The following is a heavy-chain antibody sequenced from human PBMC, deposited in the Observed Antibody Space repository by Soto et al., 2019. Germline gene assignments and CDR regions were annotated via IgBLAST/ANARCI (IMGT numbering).Heavy chain of an antibody. D-gene: IGHD6-13*01. Sequence: PGGSLRLSCAASGLTFSSYAMSWVRQAPGKGLGWVSAISGSGGSTYYADSVKGRFTISRDNSKNTLYLQMNSLRAEDTAVYYCAKDSPRIAAAGLFDYWGQGTLVTVSS. J-gene: IGHJ4*02. CDR1: GLTFSSYA. CDR3: AKDSPRIAAAGLFDY. CDR2: ISGSGGST. V-gene: IGHV3-23*01.